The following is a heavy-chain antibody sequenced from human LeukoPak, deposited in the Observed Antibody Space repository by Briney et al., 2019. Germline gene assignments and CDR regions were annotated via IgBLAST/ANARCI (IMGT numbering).Heavy chain of an antibody. CDR2: IYYSGSTDY. CDR1: SGSISSYY. Sequence: SETLSLTCTVSSGSISSYYWSWIRQPPGKGLEWIGYIYYSGSTDYNYNPSLKSRVTISVDTSKNQVSLRLSSVTAADTAVYYCARIQTAGNWFDPWGQGTLVTVSS. V-gene: IGHV4-59*01. CDR3: ARIQTAGNWFDP. J-gene: IGHJ5*02.